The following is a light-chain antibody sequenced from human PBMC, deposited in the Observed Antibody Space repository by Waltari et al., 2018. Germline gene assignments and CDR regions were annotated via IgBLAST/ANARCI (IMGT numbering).Light chain of an antibody. J-gene: IGLJ2*01. V-gene: IGLV6-57*03. CDR3: QSFDSSHVV. CDR2: EDN. CDR1: SGNIATNY. Sequence: FMLTQPHSVSESPGKTVTISCTRSSGNIATNYVQWYQQRPGSAPTKVIYEDNQGPPRVPDRFSDSIDRSSNYASLIISGLKAEDGADYFCQSFDSSHVVFGGGTKLTVL.